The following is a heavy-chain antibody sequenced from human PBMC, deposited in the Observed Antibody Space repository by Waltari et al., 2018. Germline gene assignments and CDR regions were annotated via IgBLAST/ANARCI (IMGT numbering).Heavy chain of an antibody. J-gene: IGHJ4*02. Sequence: EVHLVQSGAEVKKPGESLKISCKGSGYSFTNYWINWVRQMPGKGLEWMGMMCPSDSETNYSPSFQGHVTISADKSTNTAYLQWSTLKASDTAMYYCARGVGSPGDFWGQGTLVTVSS. V-gene: IGHV5-10-1*03. D-gene: IGHD2-8*01. CDR2: MCPSDSET. CDR1: GYSFTNYW. CDR3: ARGVGSPGDF.